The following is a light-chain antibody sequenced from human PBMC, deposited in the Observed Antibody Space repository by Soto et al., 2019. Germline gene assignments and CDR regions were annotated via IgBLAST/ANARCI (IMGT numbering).Light chain of an antibody. J-gene: IGKJ1*01. CDR2: GAS. Sequence: EVVVTQSPAILSVSPGERATLSCRASQSINSNLAWFQQKPGQAPRPLIHGASTRATGIPARFSGSGSGTEFALTISSLQSEDSAIYYCQQYNNWPPTFGQGTKVEIK. CDR3: QQYNNWPPT. CDR1: QSINSN. V-gene: IGKV3-15*01.